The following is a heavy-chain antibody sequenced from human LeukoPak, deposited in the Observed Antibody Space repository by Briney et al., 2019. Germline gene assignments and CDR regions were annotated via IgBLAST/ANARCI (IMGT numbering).Heavy chain of an antibody. Sequence: PGGSLRLSCAASGFTFNNYAMNWVCQAPGKGLEWVSSISGGGETTYYADSAKGRFTIPRDNSQDTLYLQMNSLRAEDTAVYYCARDYADYVGYFFFDYWGQGTLVTVSS. CDR3: ARDYADYVGYFFFDY. CDR1: GFTFNNYA. V-gene: IGHV3-23*01. D-gene: IGHD4-17*01. J-gene: IGHJ4*02. CDR2: ISGGGETT.